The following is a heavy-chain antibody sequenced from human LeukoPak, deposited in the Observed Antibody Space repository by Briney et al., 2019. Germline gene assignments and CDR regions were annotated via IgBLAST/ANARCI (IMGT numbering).Heavy chain of an antibody. D-gene: IGHD6-19*01. CDR1: GDSVNNYY. V-gene: IGHV4-59*02. Sequence: SETLSLTCTVSGDSVNNYYWNWIRQPPGKGLEWVGWIYYTGSTNYSPSLKNRLAISIDTSKNQLSLKLSSVTAADTAVYYCVRAGASGWYTGGAFDVWGQGTMVTVPS. CDR2: IYYTGST. CDR3: VRAGASGWYTGGAFDV. J-gene: IGHJ3*01.